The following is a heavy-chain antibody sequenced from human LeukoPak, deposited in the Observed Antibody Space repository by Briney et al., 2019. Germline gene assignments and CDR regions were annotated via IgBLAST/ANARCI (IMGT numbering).Heavy chain of an antibody. D-gene: IGHD5-12*01. CDR3: ARDSSDYEGFIDY. V-gene: IGHV4-59*01. CDR1: GGSISSYY. CDR2: IYYSGST. J-gene: IGHJ4*02. Sequence: PSETLSLTCTVSGGSISSYYWSWIRQPPGKGLEWIGYIYYSGSTKYNPSLKSRLTISVDTSKNQFSLKLSSVTAADTAVYYCARDSSDYEGFIDYWGQGTLVTVSS.